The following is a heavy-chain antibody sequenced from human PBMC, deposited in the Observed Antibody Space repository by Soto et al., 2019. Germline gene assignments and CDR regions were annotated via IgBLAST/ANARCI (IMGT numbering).Heavy chain of an antibody. CDR3: AKSPLYYDSSEGYFDY. D-gene: IGHD3-22*01. CDR2: ISGSGGST. CDR1: GFTFSSYA. Sequence: GGSLRLSCAASGFTFSSYATSWVRQAPGKGLEWVSAISGSGGSTYYADSVKGRFTISRDNSKNTLYLQMNSLRAEDTAVYYCAKSPLYYDSSEGYFDYRGKGTLVTVSS. V-gene: IGHV3-23*01. J-gene: IGHJ4*02.